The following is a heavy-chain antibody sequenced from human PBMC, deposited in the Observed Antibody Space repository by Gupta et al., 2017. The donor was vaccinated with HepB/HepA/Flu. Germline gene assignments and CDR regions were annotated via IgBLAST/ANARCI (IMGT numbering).Heavy chain of an antibody. Sequence: EVQLLESGGGLVQPGGSLRLSCAASGFTFSSYAMSWVRQAPGKGLEWVSAISGSGGSTYYADSVKGRFTISRDNSKNTLYLQMNSLRAEDTAVYYCAKDGGSRIVVVTALDYWGQGTLVTVSS. D-gene: IGHD2-21*02. J-gene: IGHJ4*02. CDR1: GFTFSSYA. CDR3: AKDGGSRIVVVTALDY. V-gene: IGHV3-23*01. CDR2: ISGSGGST.